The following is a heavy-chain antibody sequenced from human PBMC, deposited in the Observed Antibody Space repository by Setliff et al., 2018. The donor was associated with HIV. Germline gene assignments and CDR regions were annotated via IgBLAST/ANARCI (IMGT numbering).Heavy chain of an antibody. D-gene: IGHD1-26*01. CDR3: ARGGRGGLKFMADAFDI. Sequence: SETLSLTCAVSGDSINSSSYYWGWIRQPPGKGLEWIASIYHNGNTYCNPSLKSRATTSVDTSKNHLSLKVSSVTAADTALYFCARGGRGGLKFMADAFDIWGQGTVVTVSS. CDR2: IYHNGNT. V-gene: IGHV4-39*02. J-gene: IGHJ3*02. CDR1: GDSINSSSYY.